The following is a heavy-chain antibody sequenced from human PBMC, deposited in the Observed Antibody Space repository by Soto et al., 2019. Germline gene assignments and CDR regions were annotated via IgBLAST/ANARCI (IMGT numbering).Heavy chain of an antibody. CDR2: ISYDGSNK. CDR1: GFTFSSYG. CDR3: AKDKWRGATRPRPVDY. J-gene: IGHJ4*02. V-gene: IGHV3-30*18. D-gene: IGHD1-26*01. Sequence: QVQLVESGGGVVQPGRSLRLSCAASGFTFSSYGMHWVRQAPGKGLEWVAVISYDGSNKYYADSVKGRFTISRDNSKNTLYLQLNSLRAEDTAVYYGAKDKWRGATRPRPVDYWGQGNLVTVFS.